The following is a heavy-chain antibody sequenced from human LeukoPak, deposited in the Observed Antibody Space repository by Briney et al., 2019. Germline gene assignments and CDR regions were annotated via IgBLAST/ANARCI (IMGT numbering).Heavy chain of an antibody. CDR1: GYTFTSYG. Sequence: ASVKVSCTASGYTFTSYGISWVRQAPGQGLEWMGWISAYNGNTNYAQKLQGRVTMTTDTSTSTAYMELRSLSSDDTAVYYCARVPPSGDYVHPWFDPWGQGTLVTVSS. CDR2: ISAYNGNT. D-gene: IGHD4-17*01. V-gene: IGHV1-18*01. J-gene: IGHJ5*02. CDR3: ARVPPSGDYVHPWFDP.